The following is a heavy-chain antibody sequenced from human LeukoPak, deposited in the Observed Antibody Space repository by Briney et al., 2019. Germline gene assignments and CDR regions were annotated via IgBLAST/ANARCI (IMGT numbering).Heavy chain of an antibody. CDR1: RDRVSINSAA. V-gene: IGHV6-1*01. Sequence: SQTLSLTCALSRDRVSINSAAWNWIRQSPSRGLEWHGRTYYRSKWYNHYAVSVKSRITNNPDTSKNQSSLQLNSVTPEDTAVYYCARDGYYDSSGYYRVNAFDIWGQGTMVTVSS. CDR2: TYYRSKWYN. CDR3: ARDGYYDSSGYYRVNAFDI. J-gene: IGHJ3*02. D-gene: IGHD3-22*01.